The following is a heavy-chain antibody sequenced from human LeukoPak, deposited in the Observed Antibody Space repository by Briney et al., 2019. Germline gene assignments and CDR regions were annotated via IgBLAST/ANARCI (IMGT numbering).Heavy chain of an antibody. V-gene: IGHV4-39*01. CDR3: ARTRYYYNSRSYGAPYYFDY. CDR2: IYYSGST. D-gene: IGHD3-10*01. J-gene: IGHJ4*02. CDR1: GGSISSNSYY. Sequence: SETLSLTCAVSGGSISSNSYYWGWIRQPPGKGLEWIGSIYYSGSTYYDPSLKSRVTISVDTSKNQFSLKLSSVTAADTAVYYCARTRYYYNSRSYGAPYYFDYWGQGTLVTVSS.